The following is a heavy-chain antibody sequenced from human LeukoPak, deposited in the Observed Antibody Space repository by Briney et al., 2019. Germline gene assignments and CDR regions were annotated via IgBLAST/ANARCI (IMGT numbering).Heavy chain of an antibody. J-gene: IGHJ4*02. Sequence: GGSLRLSCAASGFTFSSHGIHWVRQAPGKGLEWVAVISYDGSDKYYADSVKGRFTISRDNSKNTLYLQMNSLRPEDTAVYYCAKGQLATVAIDYWGQGTLVTVSS. CDR1: GFTFSSHG. CDR2: ISYDGSDK. D-gene: IGHD4-23*01. V-gene: IGHV3-30*18. CDR3: AKGQLATVAIDY.